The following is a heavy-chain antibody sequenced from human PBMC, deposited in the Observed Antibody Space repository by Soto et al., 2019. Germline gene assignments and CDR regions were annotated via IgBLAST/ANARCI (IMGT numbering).Heavy chain of an antibody. CDR2: IYWDDDK. CDR3: APSYYYGSGSPSGFDP. CDR1: GFSLSTSGVG. Sequence: SGPTLVNPTQTLTLTCTFSGFSLSTSGVGVGWIRQPPGKALEWLALIYWDDDKRYSPSLKSRLTITKDTSKNQVVLTMTNMDPVDTATYYCAPSYYYGSGSPSGFDPWGQGTLVTVS. V-gene: IGHV2-5*02. D-gene: IGHD3-10*01. J-gene: IGHJ5*02.